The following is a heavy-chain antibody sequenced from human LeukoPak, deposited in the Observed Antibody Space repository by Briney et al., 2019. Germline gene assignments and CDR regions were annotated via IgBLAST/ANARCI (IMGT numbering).Heavy chain of an antibody. Sequence: PGGSVRLSCAASGFTLSSYAMHWVRQAPGKGRECEAYISYDGRKKYHTDSVEGRLNLSRHHSKNTVCVQMNSLRAEDTAVYYCARDFYDFWGGYYSAGLPPGQFDYWGQGTLVTVSS. CDR1: GFTLSSYA. CDR3: ARDFYDFWGGYYSAGLPPGQFDY. J-gene: IGHJ4*02. CDR2: ISYDGRKK. D-gene: IGHD3-3*01. V-gene: IGHV3-30*04.